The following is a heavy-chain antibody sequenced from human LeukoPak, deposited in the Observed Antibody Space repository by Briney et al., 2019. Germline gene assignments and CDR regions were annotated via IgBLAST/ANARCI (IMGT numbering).Heavy chain of an antibody. CDR2: ISGRGGST. CDR1: GFTFSTYA. D-gene: IGHD3-10*01. V-gene: IGHV3-23*01. J-gene: IGHJ4*02. Sequence: GGSLRLSCAASGFTFSTYAMSWVRQTPQEGLEWVSAISGRGGSTYYADSLKGRFSISRDNSKNTLYLQMNSLRAEDTAVYYCAKDRGFGEYFPFFYWGQGTLVTVSS. CDR3: AKDRGFGEYFPFFY.